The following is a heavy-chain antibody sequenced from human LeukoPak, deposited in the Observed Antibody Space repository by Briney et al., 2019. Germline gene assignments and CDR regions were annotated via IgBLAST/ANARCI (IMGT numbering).Heavy chain of an antibody. D-gene: IGHD5/OR15-5a*01. CDR3: ARDLPSEDV. V-gene: IGHV3-30-3*01. CDR2: ISYDGSNK. Sequence: GGSLRLSCAASGFTFSHYAMPWVRQAPGKGLEWVAVISYDGSNKNYADSVKGRFTISRDNSKNTLYLQMNSLRAEDTAVYYCARDLPSEDVWGQGTTVTVSS. CDR1: GFTFSHYA. J-gene: IGHJ6*02.